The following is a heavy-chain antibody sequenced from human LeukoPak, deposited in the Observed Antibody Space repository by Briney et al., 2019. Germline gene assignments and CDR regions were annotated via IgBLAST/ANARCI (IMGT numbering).Heavy chain of an antibody. CDR1: GGSISSSGYY. CDR3: ARVGDCSGGSCRRHFDY. J-gene: IGHJ4*02. D-gene: IGHD2-15*01. V-gene: IGHV4-39*07. Sequence: PSETLSLTCTVSGGSISSSGYYWSWIRQPPGKGLEWIGEINHSGSTNYNPSLKSRVTISVDTSKNQFSLKLSSVTAADTAVYYCARVGDCSGGSCRRHFDYWGQGTLVTVSS. CDR2: INHSGST.